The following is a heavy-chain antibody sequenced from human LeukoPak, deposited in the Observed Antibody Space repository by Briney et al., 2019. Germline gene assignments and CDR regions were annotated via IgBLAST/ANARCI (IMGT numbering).Heavy chain of an antibody. CDR3: ARGNDFWSGYLANPLRYGMDV. CDR2: IWYDVSNK. D-gene: IGHD3-3*01. Sequence: PVGSLRLSCAASGFTFSSYGMHWVRQAPGKGLEWVALIWYDVSNKYYADSVKGRFTISRDNSKNTLYLQMNSLRAEDTAVYYCARGNDFWSGYLANPLRYGMDVWGQGTTVTVSS. CDR1: GFTFSSYG. V-gene: IGHV3-33*01. J-gene: IGHJ6*02.